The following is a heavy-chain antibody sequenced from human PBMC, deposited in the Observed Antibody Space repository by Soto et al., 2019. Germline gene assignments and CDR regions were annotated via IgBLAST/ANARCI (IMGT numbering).Heavy chain of an antibody. D-gene: IGHD3-22*01. Sequence: QVQLVESGGGVVQPGRSLRLSCAASGFTFSSYGMHWVRQAPGKGLEWVAVISYDGSNKYYSDSVKGRFTISRDNSKNTLYMQMNSLRAENMVVYYCAKVPTGYYYESSGYYSDGDGQLYFDYCGQGTLVTVSS. CDR2: ISYDGSNK. V-gene: IGHV3-30*18. J-gene: IGHJ4*02. CDR3: AKVPTGYYYESSGYYSDGDGQLYFDY. CDR1: GFTFSSYG.